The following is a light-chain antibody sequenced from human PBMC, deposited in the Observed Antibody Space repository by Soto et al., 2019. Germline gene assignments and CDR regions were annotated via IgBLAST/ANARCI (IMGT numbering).Light chain of an antibody. J-gene: IGLJ3*02. Sequence: QSVLRQPPSLSGAPGQRITISCTGSSSNIGAGYDVHWYQQLPGTAPRLLISANSNRPSGVPDRFSGSKSGTSASLAITGLQAEDEADYYCQSYDSNLSDWVFGGGTKLTVL. CDR3: QSYDSNLSDWV. CDR1: SSNIGAGYD. CDR2: ANS. V-gene: IGLV1-40*01.